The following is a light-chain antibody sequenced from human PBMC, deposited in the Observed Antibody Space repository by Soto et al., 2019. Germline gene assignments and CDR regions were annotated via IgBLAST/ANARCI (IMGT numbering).Light chain of an antibody. J-gene: IGLJ3*02. V-gene: IGLV2-14*03. CDR3: SSYTTSSTLV. Sequence: QSVLTQPASVSGSPGQSITISCTGTSSDIGGYNFVSWYQQHPGKAPKLMIYDVTNRPPGLSDRFSGSKSGNTASLTISGLQAEDEADYYFSSYTTSSTLVFGGGTKVTVL. CDR1: SSDIGGYNF. CDR2: DVT.